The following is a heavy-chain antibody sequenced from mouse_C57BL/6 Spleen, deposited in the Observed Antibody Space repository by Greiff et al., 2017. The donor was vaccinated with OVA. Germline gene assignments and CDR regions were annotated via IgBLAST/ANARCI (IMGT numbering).Heavy chain of an antibody. Sequence: EVQVVESGPGLVKPSQSLSFTCSVTGYSITSGYYWYWIRQFPGNKLEWMGYISYDGSNNYNPSLKNRISSTRDTSKNQFFLKLNSMTTEDTATYYWARDHGYPWYFDVWGTGTTVTVSS. CDR3: ARDHGYPWYFDV. CDR2: ISYDGSN. D-gene: IGHD2-2*01. J-gene: IGHJ1*03. V-gene: IGHV3-6*01. CDR1: GYSITSGYY.